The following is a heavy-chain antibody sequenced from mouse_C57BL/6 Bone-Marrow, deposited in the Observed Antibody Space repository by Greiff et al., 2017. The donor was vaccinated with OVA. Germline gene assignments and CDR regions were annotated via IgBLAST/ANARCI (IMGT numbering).Heavy chain of an antibody. Sequence: EVQGVESGGGLVKPGGSLKLSCAASGFTFSSYAMSWVRQTPEKRLEWVATISDGGSYTYYPDNVKGRFTISRDNAKNNLYLQMSHLKSEDTAMYYCAREGLRWYFDVWGTGTTVTVSS. CDR2: ISDGGSYT. J-gene: IGHJ1*03. D-gene: IGHD1-1*01. CDR3: AREGLRWYFDV. CDR1: GFTFSSYA. V-gene: IGHV5-4*01.